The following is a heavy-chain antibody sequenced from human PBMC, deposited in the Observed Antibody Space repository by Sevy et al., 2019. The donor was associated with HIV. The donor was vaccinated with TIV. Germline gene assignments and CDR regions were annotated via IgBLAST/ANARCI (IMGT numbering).Heavy chain of an antibody. J-gene: IGHJ4*02. V-gene: IGHV4-31*03. CDR1: GCSISSGGYY. Sequence: SETLSLTCTVSGCSISSGGYYWSWIRQHPGKGLEWIGYIYYSGSTYYNPSLKSRVTISVDTSKNQFSLKLSSVTAADTAVYYCARLYDSSGYYPDYWGQGTLVTVSS. D-gene: IGHD3-22*01. CDR2: IYYSGST. CDR3: ARLYDSSGYYPDY.